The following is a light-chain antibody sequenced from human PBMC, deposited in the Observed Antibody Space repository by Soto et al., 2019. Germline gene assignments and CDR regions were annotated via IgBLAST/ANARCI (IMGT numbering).Light chain of an antibody. Sequence: IKMTQSQSSLSASVGARVTITCRASQSISSSLNWYQQKPGKAPNLLIYGASSLRSGVPSRFRGSVSGTDFTLTISILHPEDFVTYCCQHSYWTPITFGQGTRLEIK. J-gene: IGKJ5*01. V-gene: IGKV1-39*01. CDR1: QSISSS. CDR3: QHSYWTPIT. CDR2: GAS.